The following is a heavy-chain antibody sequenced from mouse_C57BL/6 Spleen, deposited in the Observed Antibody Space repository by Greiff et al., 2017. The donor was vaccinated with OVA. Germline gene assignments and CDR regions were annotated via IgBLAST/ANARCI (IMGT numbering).Heavy chain of an antibody. J-gene: IGHJ3*01. CDR2: IYPGDGDT. CDR3: ARHYYGSSCLAY. Sequence: VQLQQSGPELVKPGASVKISCKASGYAFSSSWMNWVKQRPGKGLEWIGRIYPGDGDTNYNGKFKGKATLTADKSSSTAYMQLSSLTSEDSAVYFCARHYYGSSCLAYWGQGTLVTVSA. V-gene: IGHV1-82*01. CDR1: GYAFSSSW. D-gene: IGHD1-1*01.